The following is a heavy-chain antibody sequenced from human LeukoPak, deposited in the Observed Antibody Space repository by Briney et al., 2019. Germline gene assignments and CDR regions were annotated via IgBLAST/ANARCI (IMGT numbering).Heavy chain of an antibody. CDR1: GFTFSSYW. V-gene: IGHV3-7*01. CDR3: ASGFDSRFFDK. J-gene: IGHJ4*02. CDR2: IKQDGSEK. D-gene: IGHD3-22*01. Sequence: PGGSLRLSCAASGFTFSSYWMSWVRQAPGKGLEWVAHIKQDGSEKYYVDSVKGRFTISRDNAKNSLYLQMNSLRAEDTAVYYCASGFDSRFFDKWGQGTLVTVSS.